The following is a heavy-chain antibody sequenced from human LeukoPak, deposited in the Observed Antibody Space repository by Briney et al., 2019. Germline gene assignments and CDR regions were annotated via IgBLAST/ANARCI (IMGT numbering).Heavy chain of an antibody. CDR3: ARNLKPYYFDY. V-gene: IGHV1-2*02. J-gene: IGHJ4*02. CDR1: GYSFSNYG. Sequence: ASVKVSCKASGYSFSNYGISWVRQAPGQGLERMGWINPNSGGTNYAQKFQGRVTMTRDTSITTAYMELTRLRSDDTAVYYCARNLKPYYFDYWGQGTLVTVSS. CDR2: INPNSGGT.